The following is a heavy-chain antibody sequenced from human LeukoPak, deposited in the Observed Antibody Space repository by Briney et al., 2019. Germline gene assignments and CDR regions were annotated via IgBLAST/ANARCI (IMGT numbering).Heavy chain of an antibody. CDR2: IFHSGAT. D-gene: IGHD2-15*01. CDR3: ARDLRYCSAGNCQI. CDR1: GFSISSAYY. Sequence: SETLSLTCTVSGFSISSAYYWGWIRQPPGKGLEWIGSIFHSGATYYSPSLKSRVTISIDPSKNQFSLKLNSVTAADTAVYYCARDLRYCSAGNCQIWGQGTLVTVSS. J-gene: IGHJ4*02. V-gene: IGHV4-38-2*02.